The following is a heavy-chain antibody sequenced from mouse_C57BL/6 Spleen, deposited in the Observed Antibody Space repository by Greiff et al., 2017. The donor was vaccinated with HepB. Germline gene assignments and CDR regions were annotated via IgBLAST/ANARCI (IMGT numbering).Heavy chain of an antibody. CDR3: ARRYSNAMDY. CDR1: GYAFSSSW. Sequence: QVQLKESGPELVKPGASVKISCKASGYAFSSSWMNWVKQRPGKGLEWIGRIYPGDGDTNYNGKFKGKATLTADKSSSTAYMQLSSLTSEDSAVYFCARRYSNAMDYWGQGTSVTVSS. D-gene: IGHD2-5*01. CDR2: IYPGDGDT. J-gene: IGHJ4*01. V-gene: IGHV1-82*01.